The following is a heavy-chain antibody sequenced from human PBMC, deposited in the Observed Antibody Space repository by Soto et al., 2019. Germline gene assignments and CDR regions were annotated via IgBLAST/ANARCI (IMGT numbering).Heavy chain of an antibody. Sequence: EVQLLESGGGLVQPGGSLRLSCESSGFTFAGYAINWVRQAPGKGLEWVSAMSGSGGKTFYADSVKGRFTISRDNSKNTVYLQMNSLRGDDTAIYFCAKDRGSGNYGVLKDFEYWGQGTLVTVSS. CDR2: MSGSGGKT. V-gene: IGHV3-23*01. CDR3: AKDRGSGNYGVLKDFEY. J-gene: IGHJ4*02. D-gene: IGHD1-26*01. CDR1: GFTFAGYA.